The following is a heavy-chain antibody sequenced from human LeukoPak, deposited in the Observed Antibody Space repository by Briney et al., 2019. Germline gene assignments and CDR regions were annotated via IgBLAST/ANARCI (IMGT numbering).Heavy chain of an antibody. CDR3: ARHAGGSYFVDY. V-gene: IGHV4-59*08. CDR2: IYYSGST. D-gene: IGHD1-26*01. J-gene: IGHJ4*02. CDR1: GGSISSYY. Sequence: PSKTLSLTCTVSGGSISSYYWSWIRQPPGKGLEWIGYIYYSGSTNYNPSLKSRVTISVDTSKNQFSLKLSSVTAADTAVYYCARHAGGSYFVDYWGQGTLVTVSS.